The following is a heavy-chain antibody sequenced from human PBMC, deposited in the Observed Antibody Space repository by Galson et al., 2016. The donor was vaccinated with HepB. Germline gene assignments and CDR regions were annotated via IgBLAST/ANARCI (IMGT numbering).Heavy chain of an antibody. Sequence: CAISWDSVSSTSAAWNWIRQSPSRGLEWLGRTYYRSKWYNDYAISLKSRITINADISKNQFSLQLTSVTPEDTAVYYCVRDRGRGYTYVEFDFWAQGTLVIVSS. D-gene: IGHD5-18*01. J-gene: IGHJ4*02. CDR2: TYYRSKWYN. V-gene: IGHV6-1*01. CDR1: WDSVSSTSAA. CDR3: VRDRGRGYTYVEFDF.